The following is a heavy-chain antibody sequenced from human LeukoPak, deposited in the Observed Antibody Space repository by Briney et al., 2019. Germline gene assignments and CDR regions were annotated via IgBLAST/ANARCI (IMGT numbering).Heavy chain of an antibody. CDR2: ISAYNGNT. D-gene: IGHD3-3*01. CDR3: ARSAPTDYDFWSGSTYGMDV. V-gene: IGHV1-18*04. CDR1: GYTFTGYY. Sequence: ASVKVSCKASGYTFTGYYMHWVRQAPGQGLEWMGWISAYNGNTNYAQKLQGRVTMTTDTSTSTAYMELRSLRSDDTAVYYCARSAPTDYDFWSGSTYGMDVWGQGTTVTVSS. J-gene: IGHJ6*02.